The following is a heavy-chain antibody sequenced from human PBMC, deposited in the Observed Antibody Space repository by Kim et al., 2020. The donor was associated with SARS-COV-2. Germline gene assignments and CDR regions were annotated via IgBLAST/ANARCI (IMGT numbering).Heavy chain of an antibody. CDR2: IYTSGST. CDR1: GGSISSYY. CDR3: ARDRGYCTNGVCYSLDYGMDV. Sequence: SETLSLTCTVSGGSISSYYWSWIRQPAGKGLEWIGRIYTSGSTNYNPSLKSRVTMSVDTSKNQFSLKLSSVTAADTAVYYCARDRGYCTNGVCYSLDYGMDVWGQGTTVTVSS. V-gene: IGHV4-4*07. J-gene: IGHJ6*02. D-gene: IGHD2-8*01.